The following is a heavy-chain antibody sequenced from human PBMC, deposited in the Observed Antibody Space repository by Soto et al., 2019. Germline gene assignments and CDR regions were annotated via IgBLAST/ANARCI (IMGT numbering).Heavy chain of an antibody. V-gene: IGHV4-39*07. D-gene: IGHD3-22*01. J-gene: IGHJ4*02. CDR2: IYYSGST. CDR3: ARYYYDSSGYYYYFDY. Sequence: PSETLSLTCTVSGGSISSDSYYWGWIRQSPEKGLEWIASIYYSGSTNYNPSLKSRVTISVDTSKNQFSLKLSSVTAADTAVYYCARYYYDSSGYYYYFDYWGQGTLVTVSS. CDR1: GGSISSDSYY.